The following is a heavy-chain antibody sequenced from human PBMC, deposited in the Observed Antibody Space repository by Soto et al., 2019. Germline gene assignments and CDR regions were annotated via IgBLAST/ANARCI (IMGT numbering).Heavy chain of an antibody. CDR1: GGSISSSSFH. D-gene: IGHD6-13*01. CDR2: IYYSGST. J-gene: IGHJ5*02. V-gene: IGHV4-39*01. CDR3: ARRERAAGTDWWFDP. Sequence: QLQLQESGPGLVKPSETLSLTCTVSGGSISSSSFHWGWIRQPPGKGLEWIGSIYYSGSTYYSPSLKSRVTISVDTSKNQFSPKLRSVPAADTAVYYCARRERAAGTDWWFDPWGQGTLVTVSS.